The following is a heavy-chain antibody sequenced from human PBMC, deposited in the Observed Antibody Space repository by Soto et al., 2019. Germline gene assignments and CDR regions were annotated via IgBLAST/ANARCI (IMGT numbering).Heavy chain of an antibody. V-gene: IGHV4-31*03. CDR1: GGSIRSCNYF. CDR2: IYYSGST. D-gene: IGHD4-17*01. J-gene: IGHJ6*02. Sequence: QVQLQESGPGLVKPSQTLSLTCTVSGGSIRSCNYFWSWIRQHPGQGLEWIGYIYYSGSTYYNPSLQSRVTIPVDTSKNQFSLQLRSVTAGDTAVYSCGREDSTEGGMDVWGQGTKVTVSS. CDR3: GREDSTEGGMDV.